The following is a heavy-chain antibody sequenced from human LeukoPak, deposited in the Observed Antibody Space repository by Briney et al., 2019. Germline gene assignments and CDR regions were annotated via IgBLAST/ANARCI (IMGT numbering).Heavy chain of an antibody. CDR3: ATLDIVVVPAYYYYYMDV. Sequence: GGSLRPSCAASGFTFSSYSMNWVRQAPGKGLEWVSYISSSSSTIYYADSVKGRFTISRDNAKNSLYLQMNSLRAEDTAVYYCATLDIVVVPAYYYYYMDVWGKGTTVTVSS. CDR2: ISSSSSTI. V-gene: IGHV3-48*01. CDR1: GFTFSSYS. D-gene: IGHD2-2*01. J-gene: IGHJ6*03.